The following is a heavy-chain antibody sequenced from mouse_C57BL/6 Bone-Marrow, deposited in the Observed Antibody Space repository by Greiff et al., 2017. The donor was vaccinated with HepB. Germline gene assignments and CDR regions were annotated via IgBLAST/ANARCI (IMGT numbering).Heavy chain of an antibody. Sequence: QVQLQQPGAELVKPGASVKLSCKASGYTFTSYWMHWVKQRPGQGLEWIGMIHPNSGSTNYNEKFKSKATLTVDKSSSTAYMQLSSLTSEDSAVYYCARCGSSYGWYFDVWGTGTTVTVSS. CDR3: ARCGSSYGWYFDV. D-gene: IGHD1-1*01. J-gene: IGHJ1*03. CDR2: IHPNSGST. CDR1: GYTFTSYW. V-gene: IGHV1-64*01.